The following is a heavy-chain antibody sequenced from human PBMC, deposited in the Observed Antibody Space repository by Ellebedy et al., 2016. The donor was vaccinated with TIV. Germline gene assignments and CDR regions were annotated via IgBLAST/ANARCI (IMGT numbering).Heavy chain of an antibody. Sequence: GESLKISCAASGFTFSSYAMSWVRQAPGKGLEWVSAISGSGGSTYYADSVKGRFTIPRDNSKNTLYLQMRSLRAEDTAVYYCAKDLLAVRGYYFDYWGQGTLVTVSS. D-gene: IGHD6-6*01. CDR3: AKDLLAVRGYYFDY. V-gene: IGHV3-23*01. J-gene: IGHJ4*02. CDR1: GFTFSSYA. CDR2: ISGSGGST.